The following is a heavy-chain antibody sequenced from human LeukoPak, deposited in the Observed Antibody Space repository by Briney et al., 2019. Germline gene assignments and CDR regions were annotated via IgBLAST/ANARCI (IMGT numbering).Heavy chain of an antibody. CDR1: GFSFSDYY. Sequence: PGGSLRLSCAVSGFSFSDYYMSWIRQAPGKGLEWVSYISSSGSAIYYVDSVKGRFTISRDNAKNSLYLQMNSLRAEDTAVYYCARVAIRIAADYWGQGTLVTVSS. V-gene: IGHV3-11*04. CDR2: ISSSGSAI. D-gene: IGHD6-13*01. J-gene: IGHJ4*02. CDR3: ARVAIRIAADY.